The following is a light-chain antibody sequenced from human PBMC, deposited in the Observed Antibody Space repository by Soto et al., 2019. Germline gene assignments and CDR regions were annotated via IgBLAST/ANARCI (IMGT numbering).Light chain of an antibody. Sequence: QSVLTQPASVSGSPGQSITISCTGTSSDVGTYNLVSWYQQHPGRAPKLIIYEVDSRNSGISDRFSGSKSGNTASLTISGLQPEDEADYYCSSFTNTNSLEDWVFGGGTKLTVL. V-gene: IGLV2-14*02. CDR1: SSDVGTYNL. J-gene: IGLJ3*02. CDR2: EVD. CDR3: SSFTNTNSLEDWV.